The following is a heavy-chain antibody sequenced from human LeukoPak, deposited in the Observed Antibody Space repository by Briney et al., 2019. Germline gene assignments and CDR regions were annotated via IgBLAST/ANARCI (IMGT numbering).Heavy chain of an antibody. CDR2: ISPNSGGT. Sequence: ASVKVSCKASGYTFTDYYIHWVRQAPGQGLEWMGWISPNSGGTNYAQKFQGRITMTRDTSISTAFMELSRLRSDDTAVYYCTRVKTMIIVVRLFDYWGQGTLVTVSS. V-gene: IGHV1-2*02. CDR1: GYTFTDYY. D-gene: IGHD3-22*01. CDR3: TRVKTMIIVVRLFDY. J-gene: IGHJ4*02.